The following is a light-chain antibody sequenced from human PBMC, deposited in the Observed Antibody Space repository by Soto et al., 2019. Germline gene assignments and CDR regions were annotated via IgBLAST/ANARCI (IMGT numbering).Light chain of an antibody. V-gene: IGLV4-69*01. CDR1: SGHTTYA. Sequence: QLVLTQSPSASASLGASVKLTCTLNSGHTTYAIAWHQQQPEKGPRYLMKVNGDGRHNKGDGIPDRFSGSSSGAERYLTISGLLSEDEGDYYCQTWGTGVQVFGGGTKLTVL. CDR3: QTWGTGVQV. J-gene: IGLJ3*02. CDR2: VNGDGRH.